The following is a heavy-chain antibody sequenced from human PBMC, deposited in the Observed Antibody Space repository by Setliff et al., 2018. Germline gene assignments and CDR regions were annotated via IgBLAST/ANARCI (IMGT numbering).Heavy chain of an antibody. CDR2: IGHTGSI. CDR3: ARDLGHGGDSDY. D-gene: IGHD2-21*02. CDR1: GYSISSGYI. J-gene: IGHJ4*02. V-gene: IGHV4-38-2*02. Sequence: TLSLTCTVSGYSISSGYIWGWIRQPPGKGLEWVGNIGHTGSINYNPSPKSRLTISRDTSKNQVSLKLNSVTATDTAVYYCARDLGHGGDSDYWGQGILVTVSS.